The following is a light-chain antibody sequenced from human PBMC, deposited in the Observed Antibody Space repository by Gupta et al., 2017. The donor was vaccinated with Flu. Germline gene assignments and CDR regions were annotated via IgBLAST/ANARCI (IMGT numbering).Light chain of an antibody. J-gene: IGLJ3*02. CDR1: SSNIGTKT. V-gene: IGLV1-44*01. Sequence: QSVLTQPPSASGTPGQRVTISCSGSSSNIGTKTVTWYQQFPGTAPKLLIYNYDQRPSGVPDRFSGSKSGTSASLAISWLQSDDEADYYCAAWDDSVNGVVFGGGTKLTVL. CDR2: NYD. CDR3: AAWDDSVNGVV.